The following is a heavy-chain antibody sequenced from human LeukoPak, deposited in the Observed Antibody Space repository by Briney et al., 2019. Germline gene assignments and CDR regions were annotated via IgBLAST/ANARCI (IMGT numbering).Heavy chain of an antibody. V-gene: IGHV3-23*01. Sequence: PGGSLRLSCAASGFTFSSYAMSWVRQAPGKGLEWVSAISGSGGSTYYADSVKGRFTISRDNSKNTLYLQMNSLRAEDTAVYYCAKDYLTVTRSHWYFDLWGRGTLVTVSS. CDR3: AKDYLTVTRSHWYFDL. CDR2: ISGSGGST. CDR1: GFTFSSYA. J-gene: IGHJ2*01. D-gene: IGHD4-17*01.